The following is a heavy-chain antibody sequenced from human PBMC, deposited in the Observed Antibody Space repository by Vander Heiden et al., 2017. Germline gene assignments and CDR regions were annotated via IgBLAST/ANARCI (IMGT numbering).Heavy chain of an antibody. D-gene: IGHD2-15*01. CDR3: ARQFFLLNPGCSGVICYDGGWFDY. V-gene: IGHV4-39*01. J-gene: IGHJ4*01. CDR2: IYYSGST. Sequence: QLQLQESGPGLVKPSETLSLTCTVSGGSISSSSYYWGWIRQPPGKGLERIGSIYYSGSTYYNPSLKSRLTISVCTSKNQFSLKLSSVTAAHTAVHYCARQFFLLNPGCSGVICYDGGWFDYW. CDR1: GGSISSSSYY.